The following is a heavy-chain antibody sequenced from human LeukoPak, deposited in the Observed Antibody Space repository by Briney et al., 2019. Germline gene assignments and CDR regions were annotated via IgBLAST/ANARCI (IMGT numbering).Heavy chain of an antibody. Sequence: SETLSLTCTVSGGSISSYYWSWIRQPPGKGLEWIGYIYYSGSTNYNPSLKSRVTISVDTSKNQFSLKLSSVTAADTAVYYCARERRDGYNLDFFDYWGQGTLVTVSS. CDR1: GGSISSYY. D-gene: IGHD5-24*01. CDR3: ARERRDGYNLDFFDY. J-gene: IGHJ4*02. CDR2: IYYSGST. V-gene: IGHV4-59*01.